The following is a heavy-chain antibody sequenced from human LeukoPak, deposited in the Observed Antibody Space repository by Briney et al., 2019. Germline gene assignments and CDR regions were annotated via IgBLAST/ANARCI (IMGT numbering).Heavy chain of an antibody. D-gene: IGHD2-8*01. CDR1: GFTFSSYA. CDR2: ISGSGGST. J-gene: IGHJ4*02. CDR3: AKVSLIMYYFDY. V-gene: IGHV3-23*01. Sequence: GGSLRLSCAASGFTFSSYAMSWVRQAPGKGLEWVSAISGSGGSTYYADSVKGRFTISRDNSKSTLYLQMNSLRAEDTAVYYCAKVSLIMYYFDYWGQGTLVTVSS.